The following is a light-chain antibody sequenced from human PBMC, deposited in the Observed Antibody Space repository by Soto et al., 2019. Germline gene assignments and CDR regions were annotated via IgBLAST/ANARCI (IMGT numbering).Light chain of an antibody. CDR1: HSVSTN. V-gene: IGKV3-15*01. J-gene: IGKJ3*01. CDR3: QQYNSWPRT. Sequence: EIVMTQSPATLSVSPGERATLSCRASHSVSTNVAWYQQKPGQAPRLLIHGASTRATGISARFSGSGSGTECTLSISSLQSEDFAVYYCQQYNSWPRTFGPGTTVDF. CDR2: GAS.